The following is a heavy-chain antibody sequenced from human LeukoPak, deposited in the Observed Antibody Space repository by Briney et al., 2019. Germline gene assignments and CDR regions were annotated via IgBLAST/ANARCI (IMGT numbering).Heavy chain of an antibody. CDR2: IKSDGSDT. J-gene: IGHJ4*02. CDR3: ARENYRHSWEPHYLDY. CDR1: GFTFSTYW. D-gene: IGHD1-26*01. V-gene: IGHV3-74*01. Sequence: GGSLRLSCAASGFTFSTYWMHWVRQAPGEGLVWVSRIKSDGSDTSYADSVKGRFTISRDNSKNTLYLQMNGLRVEDTAVYYCARENYRHSWEPHYLDYWGQGTLVTVSS.